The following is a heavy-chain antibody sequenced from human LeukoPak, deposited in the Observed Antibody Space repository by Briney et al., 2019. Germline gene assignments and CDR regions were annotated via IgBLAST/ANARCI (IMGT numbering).Heavy chain of an antibody. CDR2: ISSSGSTI. Sequence: PGGSLRLSCAASGFTFSDYYMSWIRQAPGKGLEWVSYISSSGSTIYYADSVKGRFTISRDNAKNSLYLQMNSLRAEDTAVYYCAREYCSSTSCYGPPDAFDIWGQGTMVIVSS. D-gene: IGHD2-2*01. V-gene: IGHV3-11*01. CDR3: AREYCSSTSCYGPPDAFDI. CDR1: GFTFSDYY. J-gene: IGHJ3*02.